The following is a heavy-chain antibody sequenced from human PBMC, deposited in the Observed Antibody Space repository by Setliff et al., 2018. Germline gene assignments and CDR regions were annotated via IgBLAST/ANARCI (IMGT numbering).Heavy chain of an antibody. J-gene: IGHJ2*01. D-gene: IGHD3-9*01. CDR2: INGGNGNT. CDR3: ARETYDILTGYTYWYCDL. V-gene: IGHV1-3*01. Sequence: ASVKVSCKASGYTFTNYALHWLRQAPGQRLEWMAYINGGNGNTHYSQKFRGRVTVTRDTSASTVFMELSTLRSEDTAVYYCARETYDILTGYTYWYCDLWGRGTLVTVS. CDR1: GYTFTNYA.